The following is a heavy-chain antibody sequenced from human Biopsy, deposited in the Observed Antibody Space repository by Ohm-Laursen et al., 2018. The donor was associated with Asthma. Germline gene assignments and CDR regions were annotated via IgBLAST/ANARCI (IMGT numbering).Heavy chain of an antibody. J-gene: IGHJ4*02. CDR3: ARRWRSYDSSNYYLDQ. CDR2: IYHLGNA. D-gene: IGHD3-22*01. Sequence: PGTLSLTCDVSGGSISVSNWWSWVRQPPGRGLEWIGQIYHLGNANYNPSLKSRVTMSVDKSKNQFSLKLTSVTAADTAVYFCARRWRSYDSSNYYLDQWGLGTLVTVSS. CDR1: GGSISVSNW. V-gene: IGHV4-4*01.